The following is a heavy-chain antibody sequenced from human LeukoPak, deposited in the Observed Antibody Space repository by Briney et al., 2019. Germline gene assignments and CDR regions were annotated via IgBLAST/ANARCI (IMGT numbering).Heavy chain of an antibody. Sequence: SETLSLTCTASGGSISSYYWSWIRQPPGKGLEWIGYIFSSGSTNYNPSLKSRVTISVDTSTNKFSLRLSSVTAADTAAYYCARDVHNNYRFDYWGQGTLVIVSS. CDR2: IFSSGST. CDR3: ARDVHNNYRFDY. D-gene: IGHD4-11*01. J-gene: IGHJ4*02. V-gene: IGHV4-59*01. CDR1: GGSISSYY.